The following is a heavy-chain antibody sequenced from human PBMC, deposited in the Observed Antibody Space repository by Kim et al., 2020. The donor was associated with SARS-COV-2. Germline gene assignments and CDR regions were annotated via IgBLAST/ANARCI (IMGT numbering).Heavy chain of an antibody. D-gene: IGHD3-10*01. V-gene: IGHV4-61*01. CDR2: IYYSGST. Sequence: SETLSLTCTVSGGSVSSGSYYWSWIRQPPGKGLEWIGYIYYSGSTNYNTSLKSRVTISVDTSKNQFSLKLSSVTAADTAVYYCARALLWFGEPVFDYWGQGTLVTVSS. CDR3: ARALLWFGEPVFDY. J-gene: IGHJ4*02. CDR1: GGSVSSGSYY.